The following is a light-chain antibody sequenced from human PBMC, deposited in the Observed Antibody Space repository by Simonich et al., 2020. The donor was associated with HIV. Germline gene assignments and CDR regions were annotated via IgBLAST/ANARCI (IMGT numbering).Light chain of an antibody. J-gene: IGKJ1*01. CDR2: EAS. CDR1: QSISDW. CDR3: QQYNTYPKT. V-gene: IGKV1-5*03. Sequence: DIQMTQSPSTLSASVGDRVTITCRASQSISDWFAWYQQKPGKAPKLLVYEASRLESGVPSRFSGSGSGTEFTLTISSLQPDDFATYYCQQYNTYPKTFGQGTKVEIK.